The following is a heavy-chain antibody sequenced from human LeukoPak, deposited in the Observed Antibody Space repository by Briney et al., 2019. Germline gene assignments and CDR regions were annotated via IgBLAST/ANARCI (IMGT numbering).Heavy chain of an antibody. J-gene: IGHJ4*02. CDR1: GYTFTSYY. Sequence: ASVKVSCKASGYTFTSYYMHWVHQAPGQGLAWMGRINTNDGGTNYAQKFQGRVTMTRDMSTSTVYMELSSLRSEDTAVYYCAREGYGSGTYLDYWGQGTLVTVSS. CDR2: INTNDGGT. CDR3: AREGYGSGTYLDY. D-gene: IGHD3-10*01. V-gene: IGHV1-46*01.